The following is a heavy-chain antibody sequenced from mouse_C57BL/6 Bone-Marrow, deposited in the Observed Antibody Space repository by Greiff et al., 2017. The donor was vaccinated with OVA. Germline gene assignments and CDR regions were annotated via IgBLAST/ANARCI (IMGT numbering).Heavy chain of an antibody. V-gene: IGHV1-64*01. D-gene: IGHD4-1*01. Sequence: QVQLQQPGAELVKPGASVKLSCKASGYTFTSYWMHWVKQRPGQGLEWIGMIHPNSGSTNYNEKFKSKATLTVDKSSSTAYMQLSSLTSEDSADYYCARSLNWDEGDYFDYWGQGTTLTVSS. CDR2: IHPNSGST. CDR3: ARSLNWDEGDYFDY. J-gene: IGHJ2*01. CDR1: GYTFTSYW.